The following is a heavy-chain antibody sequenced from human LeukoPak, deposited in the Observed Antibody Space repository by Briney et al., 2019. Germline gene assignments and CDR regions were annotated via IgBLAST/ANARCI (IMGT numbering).Heavy chain of an antibody. D-gene: IGHD3-9*01. J-gene: IGHJ4*02. CDR1: GFSFSTSGVG. Sequence: SGPTLVKPTQTLTLTCTFSGFSFSTSGVGVGWIRQPPGKALEWLAVIYWVEDERCRPSLKSRLTINKDTSKNQVVLTMTNMDPVDTATYYCARSPYYDILTGSRGTFDYWGRGILVTVSS. V-gene: IGHV2-5*02. CDR2: IYWVEDE. CDR3: ARSPYYDILTGSRGTFDY.